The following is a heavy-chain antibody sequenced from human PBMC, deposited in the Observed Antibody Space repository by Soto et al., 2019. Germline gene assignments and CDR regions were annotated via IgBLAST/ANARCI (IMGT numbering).Heavy chain of an antibody. CDR1: GASITSGSYS. Sequence: QLQLQESGSGLVNPSQTLSLTCTVSGASITSGSYSWSWIRQAPGKGLEWIGNIHVTGYTAFSPSLKRRVTMSVETTKHQFSLNVNSVTAADTAVYFCARGGALRPTGHVPLAFWGQGTLGTVSS. CDR2: IHVTGYT. CDR3: ARGGALRPTGHVPLAF. D-gene: IGHD1-1*01. J-gene: IGHJ4*02. V-gene: IGHV4-30-2*01.